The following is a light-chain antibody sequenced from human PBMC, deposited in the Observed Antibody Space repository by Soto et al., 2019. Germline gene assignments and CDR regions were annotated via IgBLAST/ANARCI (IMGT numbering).Light chain of an antibody. V-gene: IGKV3-20*01. CDR3: QQYGSAPRT. J-gene: IGKJ1*01. Sequence: EVVLTQSPGTLSLSPGERATLSCRANLSINKNYLACYQQKPGQAPRLLIYAASSRATGIPDRFSGGGSGTDFPLTIGRLEPEDFAVYYCQQYGSAPRTFGQGTKVEVK. CDR1: LSINKNY. CDR2: AAS.